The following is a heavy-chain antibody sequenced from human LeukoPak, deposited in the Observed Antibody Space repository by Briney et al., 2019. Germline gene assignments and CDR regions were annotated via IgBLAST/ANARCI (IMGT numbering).Heavy chain of an antibody. D-gene: IGHD2-2*02. CDR2: IYYSGST. Sequence: PSETLSLTCTVSGGSISSYYWSWIRQPPGKGLEWIGYIYYSGSTNYNPSLKSRVTISVDTSKNQFSLKLSSVTAADTAVYYCARDGVSYCSSTSCYKGYGYGTDVWGQGTTVTVSS. CDR3: ARDGVSYCSSTSCYKGYGYGTDV. V-gene: IGHV4-59*01. CDR1: GGSISSYY. J-gene: IGHJ6*02.